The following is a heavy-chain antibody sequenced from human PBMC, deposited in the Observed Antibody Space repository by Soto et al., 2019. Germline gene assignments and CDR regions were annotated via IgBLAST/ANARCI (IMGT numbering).Heavy chain of an antibody. J-gene: IGHJ6*02. CDR1: GFTFTSSA. Sequence: VNVSCKASGFTFTSSAVQWVRQARGQRLEWIGWIVVGSGNTNYAQKFQERVTITRDMSTSTAYMELSSLRSEDTAVYYCAAEDVWFGETLYYYGMDVWGQGTTVTVSS. D-gene: IGHD3-10*01. CDR2: IVVGSGNT. V-gene: IGHV1-58*01. CDR3: AAEDVWFGETLYYYGMDV.